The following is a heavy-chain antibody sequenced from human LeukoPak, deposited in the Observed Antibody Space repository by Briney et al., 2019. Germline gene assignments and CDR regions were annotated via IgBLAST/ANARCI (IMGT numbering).Heavy chain of an antibody. V-gene: IGHV3-66*01. J-gene: IGHJ4*02. D-gene: IGHD4-23*01. Sequence: GGSLRLSCAASGITVSSNYMSWVRQAPGKGLEWVSVIYSGGDTYYADSAKGRFTISRDNSKNTLYLQMNSLRAEDTAVYYCARYNFYGGTPFDCWGQGTLVTVSS. CDR2: IYSGGDT. CDR3: ARYNFYGGTPFDC. CDR1: GITVSSNY.